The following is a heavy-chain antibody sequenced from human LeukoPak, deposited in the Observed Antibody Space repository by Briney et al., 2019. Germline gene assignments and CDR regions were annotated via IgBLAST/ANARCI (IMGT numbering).Heavy chain of an antibody. V-gene: IGHV4-59*01. J-gene: IGHJ4*02. CDR3: AKLGHFGTVGYYFQS. CDR2: IYYSGST. CDR1: GGAITGYY. Sequence: SETLSLTCTVTGGAITGYYWGWIRQPPGKGLEWVGYIYYSGSTRYNPSLKSRLALSVDTSNSHFSLELSSVTAADTALYYCAKLGHFGTVGYYFQSWGQGTLVTVSS. D-gene: IGHD3-22*01.